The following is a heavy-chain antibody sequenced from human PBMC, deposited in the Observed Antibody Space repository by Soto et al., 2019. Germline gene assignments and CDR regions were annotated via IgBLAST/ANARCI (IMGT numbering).Heavy chain of an antibody. CDR1: GFTVSNNY. Sequence: PGGSLRLSCAVSGFTVSNNYMSWVRQAPGKGLEGVSAISGSGGSTYYADSVKGRFTISRDNSKNTLYLQMNSLRAEDTAVYYCVGKYYDSSGYYNRDYWGQGTLVTVSS. D-gene: IGHD3-22*01. J-gene: IGHJ4*02. V-gene: IGHV3-23*01. CDR2: ISGSGGST. CDR3: VGKYYDSSGYYNRDY.